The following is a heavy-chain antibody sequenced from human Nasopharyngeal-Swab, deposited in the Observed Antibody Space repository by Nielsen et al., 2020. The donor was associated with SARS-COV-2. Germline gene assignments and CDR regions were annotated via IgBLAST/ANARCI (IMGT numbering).Heavy chain of an antibody. J-gene: IGHJ3*01. Sequence: ASVKVSCKASGYTFTGYGRSWVRQAPGRGLEWMGWIRKYKGKTHYAQKVQGRVTMSTDTSTNTAHMELTSLTSDDTAVYFCARDRSLLPAANDSLDVWGQGTTVTISS. CDR1: GYTFTGYG. D-gene: IGHD6-13*01. CDR3: ARDRSLLPAANDSLDV. V-gene: IGHV1-18*01. CDR2: IRKYKGKT.